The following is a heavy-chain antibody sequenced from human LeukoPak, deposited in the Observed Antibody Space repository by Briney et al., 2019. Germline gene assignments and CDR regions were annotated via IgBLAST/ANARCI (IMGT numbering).Heavy chain of an antibody. V-gene: IGHV1-2*02. J-gene: IGHJ6*02. Sequence: ASVKVSCKASGYTFTGYYMHWVRQAPGQGLEWMGWINPNSGGTNYAQKFQGRVTMTRDTSISTAYMELSRLRSDDTAVYYCARTPTNYDILTGYYNVKSYYYYGMDVWGQGTTVTVSS. CDR3: ARTPTNYDILTGYYNVKSYYYYGMDV. D-gene: IGHD3-9*01. CDR2: INPNSGGT. CDR1: GYTFTGYY.